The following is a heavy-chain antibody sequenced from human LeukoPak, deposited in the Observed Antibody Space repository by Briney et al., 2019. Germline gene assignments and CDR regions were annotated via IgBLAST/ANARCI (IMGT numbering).Heavy chain of an antibody. J-gene: IGHJ3*02. CDR3: TKQTADDAFDI. Sequence: PGGSLKLSCAASGFTFSDPTIHWVRQASGKGLEWVGRIRSELNGYATAYAASVRGRFTISRDDSKNTAYLQIDNLKTGDTAVFYCTKQTADDAFDIWGRGTMVTVSS. CDR2: IRSELNGYAT. CDR1: GFTFSDPT. V-gene: IGHV3-73*01.